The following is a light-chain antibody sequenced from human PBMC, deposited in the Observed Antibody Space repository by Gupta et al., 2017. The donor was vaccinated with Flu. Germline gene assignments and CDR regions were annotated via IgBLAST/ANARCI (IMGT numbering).Light chain of an antibody. CDR2: LGS. CDR1: QSLLHRNGYNY. CDR3: MQALQTSST. Sequence: DIVMTQSPLSLPVTPGEPASISCRSSQSLLHRNGYNYLHWYLQKPGQSPQLLLYLGSQRASGVRHRQSDTDSVTHFTLKISRGDGEDVGTYFFMQALQTSSTFGPGTKVDIK. J-gene: IGKJ3*01. V-gene: IGKV2-28*01.